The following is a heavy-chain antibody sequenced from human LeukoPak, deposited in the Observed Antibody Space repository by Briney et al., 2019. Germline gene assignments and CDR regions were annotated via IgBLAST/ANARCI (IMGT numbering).Heavy chain of an antibody. Sequence: PGGSLRLSCAASRFTFSNYGVNWVRQAPGKGLEWVSYINSRSSTIYYADSVKGRFTISRDNSKNTLYLQMNSLRAEDTAVYYCARGVGSGSRLRAGDYWGQGTLVTVSS. J-gene: IGHJ4*02. CDR3: ARGVGSGSRLRAGDY. CDR2: INSRSSTI. D-gene: IGHD1-26*01. CDR1: RFTFSNYG. V-gene: IGHV3-48*01.